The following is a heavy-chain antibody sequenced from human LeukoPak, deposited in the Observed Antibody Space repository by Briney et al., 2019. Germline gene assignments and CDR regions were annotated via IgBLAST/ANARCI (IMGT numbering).Heavy chain of an antibody. CDR1: GDSFSNYC. Sequence: SETLSLTSSVSGDSFSNYCWTWIRQPPGKGLEWIGYVYYSGSTNYNPSLKTRLHLSVDTSKNRFSLKLSSVTAADTAVYYCASSPRLTTSWFLFDSWGHGTLVTVSS. V-gene: IGHV4-59*08. CDR2: VYYSGST. D-gene: IGHD2-2*01. CDR3: ASSPRLTTSWFLFDS. J-gene: IGHJ5*01.